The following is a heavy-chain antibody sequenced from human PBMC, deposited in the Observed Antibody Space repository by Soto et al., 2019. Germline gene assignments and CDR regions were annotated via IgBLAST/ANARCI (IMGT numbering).Heavy chain of an antibody. CDR1: WDSVSSNSAA. V-gene: IGHV6-1*01. Sequence: SQTLSLTCAISWDSVSSNSAAWNWIRPSPSRGLEWLGGTYYRSKWYNDYAVSVKSRITINPDTSENQFSLQLNSVSPEDTAVYYCARGSSDDAFDIWGQGTMVTVSS. CDR3: ARGSSDDAFDI. D-gene: IGHD3-10*01. CDR2: TYYRSKWYN. J-gene: IGHJ3*02.